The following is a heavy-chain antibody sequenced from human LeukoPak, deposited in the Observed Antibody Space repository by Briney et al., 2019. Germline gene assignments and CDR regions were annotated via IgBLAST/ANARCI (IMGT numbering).Heavy chain of an antibody. J-gene: IGHJ4*02. CDR3: ARVGGAYYGSGSYYSGY. CDR1: GFTFSSYA. Sequence: PGRSLRLSCAASGFTFSSYAMHWVRQAPGKGLEWVAVISYDGSNKYYADSVKGRFTISRDNSKNSLYLQMNSLRAEDTAVYYCARVGGAYYGSGSYYSGYWGQGTLVTVSS. V-gene: IGHV3-30*04. CDR2: ISYDGSNK. D-gene: IGHD3-10*01.